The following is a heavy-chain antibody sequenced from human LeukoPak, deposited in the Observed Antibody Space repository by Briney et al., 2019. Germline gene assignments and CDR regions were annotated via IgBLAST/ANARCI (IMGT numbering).Heavy chain of an antibody. J-gene: IGHJ6*03. CDR1: GYTFTCYY. V-gene: IGHV1-2*02. CDR2: INPNSGGT. CDR3: ARDPPGLRYFDWLLPVYYYYSYMDV. D-gene: IGHD3-9*01. Sequence: GASVKVSCKASGYTFTCYYMHWVRQAPGQGLEWMGWINPNSGGTNYAQKLQGRVTMTTDTSTSTAYMELRSLRSDDTAVYYCARDPPGLRYFDWLLPVYYYYSYMDVWGKGTTVTISS.